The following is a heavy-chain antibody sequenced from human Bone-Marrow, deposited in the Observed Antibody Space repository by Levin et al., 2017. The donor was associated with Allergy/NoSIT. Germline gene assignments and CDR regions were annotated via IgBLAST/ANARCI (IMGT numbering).Heavy chain of an antibody. CDR2: IMSIFGAA. J-gene: IGHJ6*02. CDR3: AKTPDFRGIMLIYYHGLDV. V-gene: IGHV1-69*13. D-gene: IGHD3-10*01. Sequence: AASVKVSCKASGGTFSNFAISWVRQAPGQGLEWMGGIMSIFGAARYAQKFQGRVTITADESTTTAYMELSSLRSEDTAVYYCAKTPDFRGIMLIYYHGLDVWGQGTTVTVSS. CDR1: GGTFSNFA.